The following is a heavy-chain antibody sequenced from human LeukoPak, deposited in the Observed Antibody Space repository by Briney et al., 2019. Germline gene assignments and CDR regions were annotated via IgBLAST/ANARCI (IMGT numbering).Heavy chain of an antibody. Sequence: GGTLRLSCAASGFTFSNSDMSWVRQAPGKGLEWVSAISGSGGSTYYAASVKGRFTISRDNSKNTMYLQMNSLRAEDTAIYYCAKGGHLWEIIGYWGQGTLVTVSS. CDR3: AKGGHLWEIIGY. D-gene: IGHD1-26*01. CDR1: GFTFSNSD. J-gene: IGHJ4*02. V-gene: IGHV3-23*01. CDR2: ISGSGGST.